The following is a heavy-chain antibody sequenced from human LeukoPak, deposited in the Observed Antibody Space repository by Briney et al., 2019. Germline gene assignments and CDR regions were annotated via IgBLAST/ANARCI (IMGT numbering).Heavy chain of an antibody. Sequence: ASVKVSCKASGGTFSSYAISWVRQAPGQGLEWMGGIIPIFGTANYAQKFQGRVTITADESTSTAYMELSSLRSEDTAVYYCARDSPPLPVFYGMDVWGQGTTVTVSS. J-gene: IGHJ6*02. V-gene: IGHV1-69*13. CDR1: GGTFSSYA. D-gene: IGHD2-8*01. CDR2: IIPIFGTA. CDR3: ARDSPPLPVFYGMDV.